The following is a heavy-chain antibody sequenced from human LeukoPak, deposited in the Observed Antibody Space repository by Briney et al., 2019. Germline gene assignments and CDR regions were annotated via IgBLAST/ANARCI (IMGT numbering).Heavy chain of an antibody. CDR3: VKSSPTTVTILDF. CDR1: EFTFSTYE. Sequence: GGSLRLSCAASEFTFSTYEMSWVRQAPGKGLEWVSYISGGGGTIYYADSVKGRFTISRDNSKNTLYLQVNSLRVEDTAVYYCVKSSPTTVTILDFWGQGTLVTVSS. V-gene: IGHV3-48*03. J-gene: IGHJ4*02. CDR2: ISGGGGTI. D-gene: IGHD4-17*01.